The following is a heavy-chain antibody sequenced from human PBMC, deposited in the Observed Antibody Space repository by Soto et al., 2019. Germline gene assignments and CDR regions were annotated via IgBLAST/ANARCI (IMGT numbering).Heavy chain of an antibody. D-gene: IGHD6-13*01. J-gene: IGHJ5*02. V-gene: IGHV4-59*01. CDR1: GGSISSYY. CDR3: AREGGIAAADRGWFDP. Sequence: SETLSLTCTVSGGSISSYYWSWIRQPPGKGLEWIGYIYYSGSTNYNPSLKSRVTISVDTSKNQFSLKLSSVTAADTAVYYCAREGGIAAADRGWFDPWGQGTLVTVSS. CDR2: IYYSGST.